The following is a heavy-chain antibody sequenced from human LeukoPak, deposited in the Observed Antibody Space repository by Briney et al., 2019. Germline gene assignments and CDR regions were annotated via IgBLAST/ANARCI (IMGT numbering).Heavy chain of an antibody. Sequence: PSQTLSLTCTVSGGSISSGGYYWSWIRQHPGKGLEWIGYIYYSGSTNYNPSLKSRVTISVDTSKNQFSLKLSSVTAADTAVYYCATAGYDILTGYYGSLDYWGQGTLVTVSS. D-gene: IGHD3-9*01. CDR3: ATAGYDILTGYYGSLDY. CDR2: IYYSGST. J-gene: IGHJ4*02. CDR1: GGSISSGGYY. V-gene: IGHV4-31*03.